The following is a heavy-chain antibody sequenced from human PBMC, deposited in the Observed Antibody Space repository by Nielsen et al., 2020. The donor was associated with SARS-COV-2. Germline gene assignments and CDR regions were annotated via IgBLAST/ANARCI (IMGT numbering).Heavy chain of an antibody. CDR3: ARVGRGYDILTGYQDYYYYYMDV. V-gene: IGHV4-31*02. J-gene: IGHJ6*03. D-gene: IGHD3-9*01. CDR2: IYYSGST. Sequence: WIRQPGKGLEWIGYIYYSGSTYYNPSLKSRVTISVDTSKNQFSLKLSSVTAADTAVYYCARVGRGYDILTGYQDYYYYYMDVWGKGTTVTVSS.